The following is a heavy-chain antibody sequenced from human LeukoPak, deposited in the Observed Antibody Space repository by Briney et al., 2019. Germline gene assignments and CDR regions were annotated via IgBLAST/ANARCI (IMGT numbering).Heavy chain of an antibody. J-gene: IGHJ4*01. CDR2: INPNSGGT. V-gene: IGHV1-2*02. CDR1: AYTFTGYY. D-gene: IGHD2-15*01. Sequence: ASVKVSCKASAYTFTGYYMDWVRQAPGQGLEWMGWINPNSGGTNYAQKFQGRVTMTRDTYISTAYMELSRLRSDDTAVYYCARIIVVRDYWGQGTLVTVSS. CDR3: ARIIVVRDY.